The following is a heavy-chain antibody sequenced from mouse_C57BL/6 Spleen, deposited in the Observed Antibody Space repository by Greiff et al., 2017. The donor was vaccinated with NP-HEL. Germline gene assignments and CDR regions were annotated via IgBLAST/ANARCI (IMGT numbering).Heavy chain of an antibody. CDR2: IDPSDSET. V-gene: IGHV1-52*01. J-gene: IGHJ2*01. CDR1: GYTFTSYW. Sequence: VQLQQPGAELVRPGSSVKLSCKASGYTFTSYWMHWVKQRPIQGLEWIGNIDPSDSETHYNQKFKDKATLTVDKSSSTAYMQRSSLTSEDSAVYSCARGPHYSGSSYPFDYWGQETPLTVSS. CDR3: ARGPHYSGSSYPFDY. D-gene: IGHD1-1*01.